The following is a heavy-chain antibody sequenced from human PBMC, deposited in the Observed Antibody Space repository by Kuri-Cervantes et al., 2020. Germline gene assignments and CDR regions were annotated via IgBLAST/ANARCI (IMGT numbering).Heavy chain of an antibody. J-gene: IGHJ5*02. CDR3: ARTWIQLWLGWFDP. CDR1: GYTFTGYY. Sequence: ASVKVSCKASGYTFTGYYMHWVRQAPGQGLEWMGWINPNSGGTNYAQKFQGRATMTRDTSINTAYMELSSLRSEDTAVYYCARTWIQLWLGWFDPWGQGTLVTVSS. V-gene: IGHV1-2*02. D-gene: IGHD5-18*01. CDR2: INPNSGGT.